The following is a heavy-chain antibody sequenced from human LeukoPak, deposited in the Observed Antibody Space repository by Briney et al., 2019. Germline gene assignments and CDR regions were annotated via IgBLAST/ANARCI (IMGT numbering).Heavy chain of an antibody. Sequence: ASVKVSCKASGYTFTSYYMHWVRQAPGQGLEWMGIINPSGGSTSYAQKFQGRVTMTRDTSTGTVYMELSGLRSEDTAVYYCAREEGYGLMDVWGKGTTVTISS. J-gene: IGHJ6*04. CDR2: INPSGGST. D-gene: IGHD5-18*01. CDR3: AREEGYGLMDV. CDR1: GYTFTSYY. V-gene: IGHV1-46*01.